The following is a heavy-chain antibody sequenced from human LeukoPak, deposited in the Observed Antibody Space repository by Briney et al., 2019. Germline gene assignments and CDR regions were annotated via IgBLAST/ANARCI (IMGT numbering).Heavy chain of an antibody. CDR3: AGGGEAARSLAY. CDR2: IYNGGTT. CDR1: GVTSNY. V-gene: IGHV3-66*02. Sequence: PGGSLRLSCAASGVTSNYMTWVRQAPGKGLEWFSVIYNGGTTYYADSVKGRFTISRDNSKSSLFVYLQMNSLRTDDTALYYCAGGGEAARSLAYWGQGALVTVSS. D-gene: IGHD6-6*01. J-gene: IGHJ4*02.